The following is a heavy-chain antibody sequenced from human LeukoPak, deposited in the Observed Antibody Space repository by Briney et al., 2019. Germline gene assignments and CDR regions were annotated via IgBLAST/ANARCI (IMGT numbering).Heavy chain of an antibody. Sequence: GGSLRLSCAASGFTFSSYSMRWVRQAPGKGLEWVSSISSSSSYIYYADSVKGRFTISRDNAKNSLYLQMNSLRAEDTAVYYCARARSGSHAFDIWGQGTMVTVSS. J-gene: IGHJ3*02. D-gene: IGHD3-10*01. CDR1: GFTFSSYS. V-gene: IGHV3-21*01. CDR3: ARARSGSHAFDI. CDR2: ISSSSSYI.